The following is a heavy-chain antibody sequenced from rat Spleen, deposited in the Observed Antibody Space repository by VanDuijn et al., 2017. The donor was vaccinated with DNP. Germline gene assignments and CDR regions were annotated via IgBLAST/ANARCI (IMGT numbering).Heavy chain of an antibody. V-gene: IGHV5-58*01. Sequence: EVQLVETGGGLVQPGRSLKLSCVASGFTFSSYWMYWIRQAPGKGLEWVASISTDGGSTYCPDSVKGRFTISRDNAENTVYLQMNSLRSEDTATYYCAKDPLGGYNYDYWGQGVMVTVSS. J-gene: IGHJ2*01. CDR3: AKDPLGGYNYDY. CDR1: GFTFSSYW. CDR2: ISTDGGST. D-gene: IGHD1-4*01.